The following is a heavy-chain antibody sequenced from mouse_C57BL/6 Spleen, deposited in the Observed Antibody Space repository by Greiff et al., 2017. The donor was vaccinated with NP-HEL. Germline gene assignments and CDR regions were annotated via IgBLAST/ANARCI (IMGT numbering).Heavy chain of an antibody. V-gene: IGHV1-82*01. D-gene: IGHD1-1*01. J-gene: IGHJ4*01. Sequence: QVQLKESGPELVKPGASVKISCKASGYAFSSSWMNWVKQRPGKGLEWIGRIYPGDGDTNYNGKFKGKATLTADKSSSTAYMQLSSLTSEDSAVYFCAGDYGSPYAIDYWGQGTSVTVSS. CDR2: IYPGDGDT. CDR3: AGDYGSPYAIDY. CDR1: GYAFSSSW.